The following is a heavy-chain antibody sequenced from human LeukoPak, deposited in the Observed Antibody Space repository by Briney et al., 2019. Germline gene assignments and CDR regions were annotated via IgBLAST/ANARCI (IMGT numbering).Heavy chain of an antibody. Sequence: GGSLRLSCAASGFTFSSYAMSWVRQAPGRGLEWVSAISGSGGSTYYADSVKGRFTISRDNSKNTLYLQMNSLRAEDTAVYYCAKDGTYDYVWGSYRREGAFDYWGQGTLVTVSS. CDR2: ISGSGGST. CDR3: AKDGTYDYVWGSYRREGAFDY. V-gene: IGHV3-23*01. D-gene: IGHD3-16*02. CDR1: GFTFSSYA. J-gene: IGHJ4*02.